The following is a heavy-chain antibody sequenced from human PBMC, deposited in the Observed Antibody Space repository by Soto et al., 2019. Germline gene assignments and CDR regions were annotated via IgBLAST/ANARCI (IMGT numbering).Heavy chain of an antibody. Sequence: GSLRLSCAASGFTFSSYGMHWVRQAPGKGLEWVAVISYDGSNKYYADSVKGRFTISRDNSKNTLYLQMNSLRAEDTAVYYCAKDRIAAAGTWYYYGMDVWGQGTTVTVSS. CDR1: GFTFSSYG. V-gene: IGHV3-30*18. CDR2: ISYDGSNK. CDR3: AKDRIAAAGTWYYYGMDV. D-gene: IGHD6-13*01. J-gene: IGHJ6*02.